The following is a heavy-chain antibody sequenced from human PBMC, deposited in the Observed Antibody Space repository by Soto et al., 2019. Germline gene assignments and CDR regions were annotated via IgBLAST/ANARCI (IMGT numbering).Heavy chain of an antibody. D-gene: IGHD6-19*01. CDR3: ARQPRRIAVAGPYYYYGMDV. CDR2: IWYDGSNK. J-gene: IGHJ6*02. V-gene: IGHV3-33*01. Sequence: SLRLSCAASGFTFSSYGMHWVRQAPGKGLEWVAVIWYDGSNKYYADSVKGRFTISRDNSKNTLYLQMNSLRAEDTAVYYCARQPRRIAVAGPYYYYGMDVWGQGTTVTVSS. CDR1: GFTFSSYG.